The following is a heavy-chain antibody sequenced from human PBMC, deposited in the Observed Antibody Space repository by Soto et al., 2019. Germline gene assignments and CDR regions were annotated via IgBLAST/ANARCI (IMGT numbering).Heavy chain of an antibody. CDR2: IIPIYGTA. CDR1: GGTFSSYA. D-gene: IGHD6-19*01. J-gene: IGHJ6*02. CDR3: ARSMRGSSGQWLVMPNYYCYGMDV. Sequence: QVQLVQSGAEVKKPGSSVKVSCKASGGTFSSYAISWVRQAPGQGLEWMGGIIPIYGTANYAQKFQGRVTITADESTSTAYMELSSLRSEDTAVYYCARSMRGSSGQWLVMPNYYCYGMDVWGQGTTVTVSS. V-gene: IGHV1-69*01.